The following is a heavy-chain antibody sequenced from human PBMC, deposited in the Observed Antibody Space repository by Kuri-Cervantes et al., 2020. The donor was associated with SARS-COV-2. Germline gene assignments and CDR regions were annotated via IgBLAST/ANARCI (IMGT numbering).Heavy chain of an antibody. J-gene: IGHJ6*02. V-gene: IGHV3-66*01. D-gene: IGHD4-17*01. Sequence: GGSLRLSCAASGLTVSSNYMSWVRQAPGKGLEWVSVIYSGGSTYYADSVKGRFTISRDNSKNTLYLQMNSLRAEDTAVYYCARDSYGDIYYYYGMDVWGQGTTVTVPS. CDR2: IYSGGST. CDR1: GLTVSSNY. CDR3: ARDSYGDIYYYYGMDV.